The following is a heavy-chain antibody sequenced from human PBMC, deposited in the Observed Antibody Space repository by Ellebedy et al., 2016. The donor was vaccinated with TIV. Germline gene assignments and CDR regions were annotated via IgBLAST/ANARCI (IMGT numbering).Heavy chain of an antibody. CDR3: AKDRGSDNDFEIDY. V-gene: IGHV3-30*18. D-gene: IGHD5-12*01. CDR1: GFSFSNYG. CDR2: VSFDGSDK. Sequence: GGSLRLSCAASGFSFSNYGMHWVRQARGGGLGWVAVVSFDGSDKFYTDSVKGRFTISRDNSKKTLYLQMNSLRTEETALYYCAKDRGSDNDFEIDYWGQGTQVTVSS. J-gene: IGHJ4*02.